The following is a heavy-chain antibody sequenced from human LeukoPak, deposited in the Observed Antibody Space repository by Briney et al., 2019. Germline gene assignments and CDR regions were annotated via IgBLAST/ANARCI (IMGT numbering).Heavy chain of an antibody. J-gene: IGHJ4*02. D-gene: IGHD3-22*01. CDR1: GGSITDYF. Sequence: SETLSLTCALSGGSITDYFYNWVRQPPGKGLEWIGEINHSGSSTYNPSLKSRVIISVDTSKNQFSLKLSSVTAADTAVYYCAREATWGYYDSSGYYLDYWSQGTLVTVSS. CDR2: INHSGSS. CDR3: AREATWGYYDSSGYYLDY. V-gene: IGHV4-34*01.